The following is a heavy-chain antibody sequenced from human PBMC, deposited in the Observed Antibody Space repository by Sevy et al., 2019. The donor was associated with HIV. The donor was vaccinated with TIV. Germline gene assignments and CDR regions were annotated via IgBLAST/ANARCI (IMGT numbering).Heavy chain of an antibody. CDR3: ARDHCTDGVCFRSGYFDY. Sequence: GGSLRLSCAASGFTFGNHAIDWVRQAPGRGLEWVAIISFDGRNEHYAGSVKGRFTISRDNSKKTVYLQMTNLRSEDAAVYYCARDHCTDGVCFRSGYFDYWGQRTLVTVSS. D-gene: IGHD2-8*01. CDR1: GFTFGNHA. V-gene: IGHV3-30*04. CDR2: ISFDGRNE. J-gene: IGHJ4*01.